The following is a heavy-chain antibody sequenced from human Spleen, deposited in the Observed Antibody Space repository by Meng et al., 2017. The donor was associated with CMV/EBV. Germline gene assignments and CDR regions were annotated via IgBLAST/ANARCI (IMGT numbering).Heavy chain of an antibody. J-gene: IGHJ5*02. V-gene: IGHV4-31*02. CDR2: IYHSGTT. CDR1: SINSGDYY. CDR3: AREQVMVAAASTENWFGP. Sequence: SINSGDYYWSWIRQHPGKGLEWIGYIYHSGTTRYNPSLRSRVTMSIDTSKNQFSLKLSSVTAADTALYYCAREQVMVAAASTENWFGPWGQGTLVTVSS. D-gene: IGHD2-15*01.